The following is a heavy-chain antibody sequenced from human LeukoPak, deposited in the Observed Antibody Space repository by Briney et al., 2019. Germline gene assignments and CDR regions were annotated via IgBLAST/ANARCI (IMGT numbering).Heavy chain of an antibody. CDR1: GFTFSSYE. CDR2: ISSSGSTI. CDR3: ARLGYCSGGSCH. D-gene: IGHD2-15*01. Sequence: GGSLRLXCAASGFTFSSYEMNWDRQAPGKGLEWVSYISSSGSTIYYADSVKGRFTISRDNAKNSLYLQMNSLRAEDTAVYYCARLGYCSGGSCHWGQGTLVTVSS. J-gene: IGHJ4*02. V-gene: IGHV3-48*03.